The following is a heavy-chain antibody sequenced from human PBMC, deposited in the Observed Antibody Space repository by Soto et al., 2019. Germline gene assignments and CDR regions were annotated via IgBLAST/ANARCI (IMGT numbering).Heavy chain of an antibody. D-gene: IGHD6-19*01. Sequence: GESLKISCKGSGYSFTSYWIGWVRQMPGKGLEWMGIIYPGDSDTRYSPSFQGQVTISADKSISTAYLQWSSLKASDTAMYYCARVRAQQWLVNEDWFDPWGQGTLVTVSS. J-gene: IGHJ5*02. CDR3: ARVRAQQWLVNEDWFDP. CDR2: IYPGDSDT. V-gene: IGHV5-51*01. CDR1: GYSFTSYW.